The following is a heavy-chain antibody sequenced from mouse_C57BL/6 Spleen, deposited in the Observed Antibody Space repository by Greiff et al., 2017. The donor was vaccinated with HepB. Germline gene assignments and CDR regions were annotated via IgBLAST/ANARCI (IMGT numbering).Heavy chain of an antibody. D-gene: IGHD2-3*01. CDR1: GYTFTSYW. CDR3: ARSDGYYWFAY. J-gene: IGHJ3*01. V-gene: IGHV1-64*01. CDR2: IHPNSGST. Sequence: QVQLQQPGAELVKPGASVKLSCKASGYTFTSYWMHWVKQRPGQGLEWIGMIHPNSGSTNYNEKFKSKATLTVDKSSSTAYMQLSSLTSEDSAVYDCARSDGYYWFAYWGQGTLVTVSA.